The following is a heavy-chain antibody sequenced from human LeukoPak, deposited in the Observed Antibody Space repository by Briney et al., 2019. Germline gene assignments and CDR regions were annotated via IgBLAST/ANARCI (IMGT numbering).Heavy chain of an antibody. V-gene: IGHV3-30*04. D-gene: IGHD3-22*01. CDR3: AIRYYYDSSGYYHDAFDI. Sequence: GGSLRLSCAASGFTFSSYVMHWVRQAPGKGLEWVAIISYDGSNEYYADSVKGRFTISRDNSKNTLYLQMNSLRAEDTAVYYCAIRYYYDSSGYYHDAFDIWGQGTMVTVSS. CDR2: ISYDGSNE. J-gene: IGHJ3*02. CDR1: GFTFSSYV.